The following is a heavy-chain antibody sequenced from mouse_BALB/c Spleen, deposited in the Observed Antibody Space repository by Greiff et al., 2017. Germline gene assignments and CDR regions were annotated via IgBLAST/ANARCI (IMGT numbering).Heavy chain of an antibody. Sequence: EVMLVESGPSLVKPSQTLSLTCSVTGDSITSGYWNWIRKFPGNKLEYMGYISYSGSTYYNPSLKSRISITRDTSKNQYYLQLNSVTTEDTATYYCARLGITTGQAWFAYWGQGTLVTVSA. D-gene: IGHD2-4*01. J-gene: IGHJ3*01. V-gene: IGHV3-8*02. CDR1: GDSITSGY. CDR3: ARLGITTGQAWFAY. CDR2: ISYSGST.